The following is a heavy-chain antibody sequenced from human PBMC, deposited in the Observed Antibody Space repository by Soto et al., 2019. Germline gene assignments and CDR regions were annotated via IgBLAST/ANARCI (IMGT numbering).Heavy chain of an antibody. Sequence: PGGSLRLSCAASGFTFSSYSMNWVRQAPGKGLEWVSSISSSSSYIYYADSVKGRFTISRDNAKNSLYLQMNSLRAEDTAVYYCARVSLIYCSGGSCWAFDIWGQGTMVTVSS. D-gene: IGHD2-15*01. CDR2: ISSSSSYI. CDR3: ARVSLIYCSGGSCWAFDI. V-gene: IGHV3-21*01. J-gene: IGHJ3*02. CDR1: GFTFSSYS.